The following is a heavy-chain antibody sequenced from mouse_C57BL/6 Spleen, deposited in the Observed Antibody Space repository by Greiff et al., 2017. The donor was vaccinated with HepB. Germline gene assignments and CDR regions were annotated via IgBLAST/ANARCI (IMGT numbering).Heavy chain of an antibody. CDR1: GFTFSSYG. V-gene: IGHV5-6*02. CDR2: ISSGGSYT. CDR3: ARGMVTYFDY. J-gene: IGHJ2*01. D-gene: IGHD2-3*01. Sequence: EVMLVESGGDLVKPGGSLKLSCAASGFTFSSYGMSWVRQTPDKRLEWVATISSGGSYTYYPDSVKGRFTISRDNAKNTLYLQMSSLKSEDTAMYYCARGMVTYFDYWGQGTTLTVSS.